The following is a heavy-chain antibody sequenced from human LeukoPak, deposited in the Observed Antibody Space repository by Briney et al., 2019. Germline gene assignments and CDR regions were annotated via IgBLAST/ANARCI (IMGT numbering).Heavy chain of an antibody. J-gene: IGHJ4*02. CDR1: GFTFSSYG. Sequence: GGSLRLSCAASGFTFSSYGMHWVRQAPGKGLEWVAFIRHEGSNKYYADSVKGRFTISRDNSKNTLYLQMNSLRAEDTAVYYCAKDFALLGYCSGGTCHAGDSWGQGTLVTVSS. D-gene: IGHD2-15*01. V-gene: IGHV3-30*02. CDR3: AKDFALLGYCSGGTCHAGDS. CDR2: IRHEGSNK.